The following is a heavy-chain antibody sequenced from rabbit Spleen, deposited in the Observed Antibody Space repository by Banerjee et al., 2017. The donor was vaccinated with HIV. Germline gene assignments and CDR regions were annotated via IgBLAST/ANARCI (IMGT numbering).Heavy chain of an antibody. Sequence: QEQLVESGGGLVQPGGSLKLSCKASGFDSSNYGVSWVRQAPGKGLEWIGYIDVVFGTTYYARWVNGRFTISSHNAQNMLYLHLNSLTVADTATYFCARGSATMTMVITGYYLNLWGPGTLVTVS. CDR3: ARGSATMTMVITGYYLNL. CDR2: IDVVFGTT. V-gene: IGHV1S47*01. CDR1: GFDSSNYG. J-gene: IGHJ4*01. D-gene: IGHD2-1*01.